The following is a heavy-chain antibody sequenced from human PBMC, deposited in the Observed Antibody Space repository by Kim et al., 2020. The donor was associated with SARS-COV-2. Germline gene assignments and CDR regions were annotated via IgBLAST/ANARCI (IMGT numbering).Heavy chain of an antibody. D-gene: IGHD3-10*01. CDR3: ARGDYYGSLDAFDI. Sequence: ADSVKGRFTISRDNSKNTLYLQMNSLRADDTAVYYCARGDYYGSLDAFDIWGQGTMVTVSS. V-gene: IGHV3-33*01. J-gene: IGHJ3*02.